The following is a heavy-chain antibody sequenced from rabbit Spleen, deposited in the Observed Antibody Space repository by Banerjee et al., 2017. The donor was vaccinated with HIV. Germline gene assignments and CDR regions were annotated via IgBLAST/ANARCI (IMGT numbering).Heavy chain of an antibody. CDR2: IDPIFGTT. J-gene: IGHJ4*01. D-gene: IGHD4-1*01. CDR1: GFDFSSYG. CDR3: ARDLAGAIGWNFYL. V-gene: IGHV1S39*01. Sequence: QEQLVESGGGLVQPGGSLKLSCKASGFDFSSYGVSWVRQAPGKGLEWIGYIDPIFGTTYYASWVNGRFTISRTWSTTVTLQMTSLTAADTATYFCARDLAGAIGWNFYLWGPGTLV.